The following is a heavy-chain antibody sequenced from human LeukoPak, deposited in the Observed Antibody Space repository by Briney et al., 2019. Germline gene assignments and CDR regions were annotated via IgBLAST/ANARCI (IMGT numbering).Heavy chain of an antibody. CDR2: INWNGGST. CDR3: ATAGDIVVVVADRGQFDP. D-gene: IGHD2-15*01. V-gene: IGHV3-20*04. J-gene: IGHJ5*02. Sequence: GGSLRLSCAASGFTFDDYGMSWVRQAPGKGLEWVSGINWNGGSTGYADSVKGRFTIARDNAKNSLYLQMNSLRAEDTALYYCATAGDIVVVVADRGQFDPWGQGTLVTVSS. CDR1: GFTFDDYG.